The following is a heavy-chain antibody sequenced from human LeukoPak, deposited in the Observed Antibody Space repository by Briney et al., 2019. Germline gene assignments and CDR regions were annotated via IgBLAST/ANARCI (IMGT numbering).Heavy chain of an antibody. J-gene: IGHJ4*02. V-gene: IGHV3-20*04. D-gene: IGHD3-22*01. CDR3: ARYYDSSGYYLGPFDY. Sequence: GGSLRLSCAASGFTFDDYGMSWVRQAPGKGLEWVSGINWNGGSTGYADSVKGRFTISRDNAKNSLYLQMSSLRAEDTALYYCARYYDSSGYYLGPFDYWGQGTLVTVSS. CDR2: INWNGGST. CDR1: GFTFDDYG.